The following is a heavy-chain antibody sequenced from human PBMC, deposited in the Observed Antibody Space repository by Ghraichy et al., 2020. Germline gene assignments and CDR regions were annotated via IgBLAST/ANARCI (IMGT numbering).Heavy chain of an antibody. V-gene: IGHV4-34*01. Sequence: SQTLSLTCAVYGGSFSGYYWSWIRQPPGKGLEWIGEINHSGSTNYNPSLKSRVTISVDTSKNQFSLKLSSVTAADTAVYYCARFDRSGGIDYWGQGTLVTVSS. CDR1: GGSFSGYY. CDR3: ARFDRSGGIDY. D-gene: IGHD6-25*01. CDR2: INHSGST. J-gene: IGHJ4*02.